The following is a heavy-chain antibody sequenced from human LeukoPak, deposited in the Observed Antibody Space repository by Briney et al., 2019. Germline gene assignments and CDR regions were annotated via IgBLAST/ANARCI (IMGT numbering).Heavy chain of an antibody. Sequence: GGSLRLSCAASGFTFSSYAMHWVRQAPGKGPEYVSAISSNGGSTYYANSVKGRFTISRDNSKNTLYLQMGSLRAEDMAVYYCARTDTAMVTRYYFDYWGQGTLVTVSS. CDR1: GFTFSSYA. V-gene: IGHV3-64*01. CDR3: ARTDTAMVTRYYFDY. CDR2: ISSNGGST. D-gene: IGHD5-18*01. J-gene: IGHJ4*02.